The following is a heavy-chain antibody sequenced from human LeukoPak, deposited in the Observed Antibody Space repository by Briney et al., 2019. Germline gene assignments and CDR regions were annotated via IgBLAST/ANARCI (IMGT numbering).Heavy chain of an antibody. J-gene: IGHJ6*03. D-gene: IGHD3-10*01. CDR1: GYTFTGYY. CDR2: INPNSGGT. V-gene: IGHV1-2*02. Sequence: GASVKVSCKASGYTFTGYYMHWVRQAPGQGLEWMGWINPNSGGTNYAQKFQGRVTMTRDTSISTAYMELSRLRSDDTAVYYCAREHTMVRGVIRSPYMDVWGKGTTVTISS. CDR3: AREHTMVRGVIRSPYMDV.